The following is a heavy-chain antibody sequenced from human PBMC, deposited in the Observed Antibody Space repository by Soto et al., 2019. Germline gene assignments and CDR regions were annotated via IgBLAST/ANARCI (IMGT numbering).Heavy chain of an antibody. CDR2: INAGNGNT. D-gene: IGHD2-8*01. V-gene: IGHV1-3*01. J-gene: IGHJ6*03. CDR1: GYTFTSYA. CDR3: ARDGVLMVYATLTNNCYYYYYMDV. Sequence: ASVKVSCKASGYTFTSYAMHWVRQAPGQRLEWMGWINAGNGNTKYSQKFQGRVTITRDTSASTAYMELSSLRSEDTAVYYCARDGVLMVYATLTNNCYYYYYMDVWGKGTTVTVSS.